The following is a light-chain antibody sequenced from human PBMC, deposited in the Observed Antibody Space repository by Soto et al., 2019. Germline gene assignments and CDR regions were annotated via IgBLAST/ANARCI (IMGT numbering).Light chain of an antibody. Sequence: QAVPTQPASVSGSPGQSITISCTGTSSDVGGNKFVSWYQHHPGRAPKVIISDVSHRPSGVSNRFSGSKSGSTASLTISGLQAEDEADYYCCSYTSNNTYVFGSGTKVTVL. CDR2: DVS. J-gene: IGLJ1*01. V-gene: IGLV2-14*01. CDR1: SSDVGGNKF. CDR3: CSYTSNNTYV.